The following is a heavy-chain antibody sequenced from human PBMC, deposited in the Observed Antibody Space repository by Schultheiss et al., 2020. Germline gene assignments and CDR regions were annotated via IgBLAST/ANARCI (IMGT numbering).Heavy chain of an antibody. J-gene: IGHJ4*02. V-gene: IGHV3-74*01. CDR3: TGDRRASGTYNDY. CDR2: INDDGITT. D-gene: IGHD3-10*01. CDR1: GFSFSDHW. Sequence: GGSLRLSCAASGFSFSDHWMHWVRQAPGKGLVCVSHINDDGITTTYAESVEGRFTISRDNAKKMVYLQMNSLRADDTAVYYCTGDRRASGTYNDYWGQGTLVTVSS.